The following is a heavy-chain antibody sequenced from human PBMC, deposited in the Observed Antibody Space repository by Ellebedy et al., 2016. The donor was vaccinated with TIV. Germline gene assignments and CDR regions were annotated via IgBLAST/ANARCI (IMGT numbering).Heavy chain of an antibody. Sequence: MPSETLSLTCTVSGASVSSYYWTWIRQPPGQGLEWIGSISNIGSTTYNPSLNSRVTISVETSKNQFSLKLTSVTAADTSVYFCGRGGGLSSVPGLWGQGTLVTVSS. V-gene: IGHV4-59*02. D-gene: IGHD3-10*01. CDR2: ISNIGST. CDR1: GASVSSYY. CDR3: GRGGGLSSVPGL. J-gene: IGHJ4*02.